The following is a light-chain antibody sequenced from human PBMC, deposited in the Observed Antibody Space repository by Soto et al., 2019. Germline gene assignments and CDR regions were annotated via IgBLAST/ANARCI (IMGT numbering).Light chain of an antibody. CDR1: ALPKQY. CDR2: KDS. J-gene: IGLJ2*01. CDR3: QSADYKV. V-gene: IGLV3-25*03. Sequence: SYELTQPPSVSVSPGQTARITCSGDALPKQYAYWYQQKPGQAPVLVIYKDSERPSGIPERFSGSSSGTTVTLTISGVQAEDEADYYCQSADYKVFGGGTKLTVL.